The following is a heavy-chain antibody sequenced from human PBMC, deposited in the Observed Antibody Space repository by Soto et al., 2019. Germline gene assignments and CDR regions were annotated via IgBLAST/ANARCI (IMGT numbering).Heavy chain of an antibody. J-gene: IGHJ3*02. CDR1: LCPISSSRDD. Sequence: SEILSLTFTVPLCPISSSRDDWAWIRQPPGKGLEWIGNIYYTGSTYYNPSLKSRVTISVDTSKNQFSLQLSSVTAADTAVYYCAYSSSSNAFDIWGQGTMVTVSS. D-gene: IGHD6-13*01. CDR2: IYYTGST. V-gene: IGHV4-39*01. CDR3: AYSSSSNAFDI.